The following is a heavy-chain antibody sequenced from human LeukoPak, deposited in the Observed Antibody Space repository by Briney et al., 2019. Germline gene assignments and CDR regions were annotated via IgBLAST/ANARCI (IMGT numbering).Heavy chain of an antibody. CDR3: ATTHQLLYGDAFDI. Sequence: PGGSLRLSCAASGFTFSSYWMSWVRQAPGKGLEWVANIKQDGSEKHYVDSVKGRFTISRDNAKNSLYLQMNSLRAEDTAVYYCATTHQLLYGDAFDIWGQGTMVTVSS. CDR2: IKQDGSEK. D-gene: IGHD2-2*02. V-gene: IGHV3-7*01. CDR1: GFTFSSYW. J-gene: IGHJ3*02.